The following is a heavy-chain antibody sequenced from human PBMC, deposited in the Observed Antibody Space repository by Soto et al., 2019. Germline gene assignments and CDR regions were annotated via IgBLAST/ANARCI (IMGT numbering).Heavy chain of an antibody. J-gene: IGHJ5*02. CDR2: FDPEDGET. CDR3: VTRYCTNGVCYTRDTWFDP. CDR1: GYTLTELS. D-gene: IGHD2-8*01. V-gene: IGHV1-24*01. Sequence: ASVKVSCKVSGYTLTELSMHWVRQAPGKGLEWMGGFDPEDGETIYAQKFQGRVTMTEDTSTDTAYMELSSLRSEDTAVYYCVTRYCTNGVCYTRDTWFDPWGQGTLVTVSS.